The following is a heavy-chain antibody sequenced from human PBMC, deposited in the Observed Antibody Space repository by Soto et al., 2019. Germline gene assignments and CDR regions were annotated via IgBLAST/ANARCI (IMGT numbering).Heavy chain of an antibody. CDR1: GGSFSGYY. Sequence: QVQLQQWGAGLLKPSETLSLTCAVYGGSFSGYYWSWIRQPPGKGLEWIGEINHSGTSNYSPSLKSRVTISVDKSKNQFSLKLNSVTAADTAMYFCAKGIPGGSAFDIWGQGTMVTVSS. J-gene: IGHJ3*02. CDR2: INHSGTS. V-gene: IGHV4-34*01. D-gene: IGHD3-10*01. CDR3: AKGIPGGSAFDI.